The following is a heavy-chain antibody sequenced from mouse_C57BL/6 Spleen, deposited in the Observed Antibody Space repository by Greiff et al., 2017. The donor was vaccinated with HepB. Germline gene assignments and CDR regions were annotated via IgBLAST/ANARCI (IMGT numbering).Heavy chain of an antibody. CDR1: GYSITSGYY. J-gene: IGHJ2*01. CDR2: ISYDGSN. D-gene: IGHD1-1*01. V-gene: IGHV3-6*01. CDR3: ARERYYDGYFDY. Sequence: DVQLQESGPGLVKPSQSLSLTCSVTGYSITSGYYWNWIRQFPGNKLEWMGYISYDGSNNYNPSLKNRISITRDTSKNQFFLKLNSVTTEDTATYYCARERYYDGYFDYWGQGTTLTVSS.